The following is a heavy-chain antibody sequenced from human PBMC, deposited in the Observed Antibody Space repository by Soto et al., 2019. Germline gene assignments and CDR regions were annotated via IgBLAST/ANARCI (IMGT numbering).Heavy chain of an antibody. CDR1: GFSVSKKY. J-gene: IGHJ1*01. Sequence: EVQLVESGGGLIQPGGSLRLSCTGSGFSVSKKYMTWVRQAPGKGPEWVAVIYSDDITNYADSLKGRFTISRDNDKNTLYLQMISLRVEDTAVYYCARVEIWGQGTLVTVTS. D-gene: IGHD3-3*01. CDR2: IYSDDIT. V-gene: IGHV3-53*01. CDR3: ARVEI.